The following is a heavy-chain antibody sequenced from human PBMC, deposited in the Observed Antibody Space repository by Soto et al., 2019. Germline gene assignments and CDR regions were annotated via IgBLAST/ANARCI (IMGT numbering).Heavy chain of an antibody. CDR1: GGSISSSSYY. CDR2: IYYSGST. V-gene: IGHV4-39*01. J-gene: IGHJ6*02. Sequence: SETLSLTCTVSGGSISSSSYYWGWIRQPPGKGLEWIGSIYYSGSTYYNPSLKSRVTISVDTSRNQFSLKLSSVTAADTAVYYCASPRRGYSYGIHYGMDVWGQGTTVT. D-gene: IGHD5-18*01. CDR3: ASPRRGYSYGIHYGMDV.